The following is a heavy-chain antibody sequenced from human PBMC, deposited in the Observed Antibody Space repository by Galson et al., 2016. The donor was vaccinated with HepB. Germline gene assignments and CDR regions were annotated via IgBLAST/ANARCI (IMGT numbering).Heavy chain of an antibody. Sequence: SLRLSCAASGFSFSRYGIHWVRQAPGKGLEWVAFISYYGSEKDYADSVKGRFTISRDNSKKPVYLQANSLTAEDTALFYCSNIWLWAGATFDQWGQGTLVTVSS. D-gene: IGHD3-22*01. CDR1: GFSFSRYG. J-gene: IGHJ4*02. CDR3: SNIWLWAGATFDQ. V-gene: IGHV3-30*04. CDR2: ISYYGSEK.